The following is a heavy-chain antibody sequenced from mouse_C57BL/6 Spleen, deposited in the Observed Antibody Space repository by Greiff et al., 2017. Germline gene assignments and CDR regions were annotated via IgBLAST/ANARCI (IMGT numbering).Heavy chain of an antibody. Sequence: EVKLLESEGGLVQPGSSMKLSCTASGFTFSDYYMAWVRQVPEKGLEWVANINYDGSSTYYLDSLQSRFIISRDNAKNILYLQMSSLKSEDTATYYCAREVPWYCDVWGTGTTVTVSS. D-gene: IGHD6-1*01. J-gene: IGHJ1*03. CDR3: AREVPWYCDV. V-gene: IGHV5-16*01. CDR2: INYDGSST. CDR1: GFTFSDYY.